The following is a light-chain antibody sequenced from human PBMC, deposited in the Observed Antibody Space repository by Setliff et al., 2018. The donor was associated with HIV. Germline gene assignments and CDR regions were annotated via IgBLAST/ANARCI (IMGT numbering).Light chain of an antibody. CDR3: CSYAGSYTYV. CDR2: DVN. J-gene: IGLJ1*01. CDR1: SSDVGGYNY. V-gene: IGLV2-11*01. Sequence: QSALTQPRSVSGSPGQSVTISCTGTSSDVGGYNYVSWYQQHPGKAPKLMIYDVNKRPSGVPGRFSGSKSGNTASLIISGLQAEDDADYYCCSYAGSYTYVFGTGTRSPS.